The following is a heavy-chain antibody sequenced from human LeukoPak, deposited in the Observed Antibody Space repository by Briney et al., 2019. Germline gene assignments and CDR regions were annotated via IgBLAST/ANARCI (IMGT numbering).Heavy chain of an antibody. J-gene: IGHJ4*02. CDR3: ARSLTTSLYSVDY. Sequence: GGSLRLSCTASGFTLSGYAMHWVRQAPGKGPEWVAVILYDGTNKNYADSVKGRFTISRDNSENTLYLQMNSLRAEDTAVYYCARSLTTSLYSVDYWGQGTLVTVSS. V-gene: IGHV3-30-3*01. D-gene: IGHD6-13*01. CDR2: ILYDGTNK. CDR1: GFTLSGYA.